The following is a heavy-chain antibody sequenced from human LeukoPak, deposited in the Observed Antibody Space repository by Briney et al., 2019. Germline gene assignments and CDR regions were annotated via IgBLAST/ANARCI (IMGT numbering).Heavy chain of an antibody. CDR2: ISSSSSYI. CDR1: GFPFSDYN. D-gene: IGHD3-10*01. CDR3: ASMVRGVPPYFDY. J-gene: IGHJ4*02. Sequence: PGGSLRLSCAASGFPFSDYNMNWVRQAPGKGLEWVLSISSSSSYIYYADSVKGRFTISRDNAKNSVDLQMNSLRAEDTAVYYCASMVRGVPPYFDYWGQGTLVTVSS. V-gene: IGHV3-21*01.